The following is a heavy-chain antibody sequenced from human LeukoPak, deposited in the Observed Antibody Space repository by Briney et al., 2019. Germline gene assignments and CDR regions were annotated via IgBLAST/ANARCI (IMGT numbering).Heavy chain of an antibody. D-gene: IGHD3-22*01. Sequence: PGGSLRLSCAASGFTFSSYGMHWVRQAPGKGLEWVAVISYDGSNKYYADSVKGRFTISRDNAKNSLYLQMNSLRAEDTAVYYCARFELDSGGYATNFDSWGQGTLVTVSP. V-gene: IGHV3-30*03. CDR3: ARFELDSGGYATNFDS. J-gene: IGHJ4*02. CDR2: ISYDGSNK. CDR1: GFTFSSYG.